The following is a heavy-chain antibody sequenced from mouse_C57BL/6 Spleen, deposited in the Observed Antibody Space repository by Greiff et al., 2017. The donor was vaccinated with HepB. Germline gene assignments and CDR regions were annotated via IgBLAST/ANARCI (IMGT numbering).Heavy chain of an antibody. D-gene: IGHD2-3*01. CDR2: IWSGGST. CDR3: ARLIDDGYYDWFAY. Sequence: QVQLQQSGPGLVQPSQSLSITCTVSGFSLTSYGVHWVRQSPGKGLEWLGVIWSGGSTDYNAAFISRLSISKDNSKSQVFFKMNSLQADDTAIYYCARLIDDGYYDWFAYWGQGTLVTVSA. CDR1: GFSLTSYG. J-gene: IGHJ3*01. V-gene: IGHV2-2*01.